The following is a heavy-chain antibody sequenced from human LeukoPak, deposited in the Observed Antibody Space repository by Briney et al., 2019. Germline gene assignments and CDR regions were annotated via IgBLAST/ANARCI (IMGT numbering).Heavy chain of an antibody. CDR2: ISGSGVST. CDR3: AKDRDCTSTSCYFYFDY. V-gene: IGHV3-23*01. J-gene: IGHJ4*02. D-gene: IGHD2-2*01. CDR1: GFTFSSYT. Sequence: GGSLGLSCAASGFTFSSYTMTWVRQAPGKGLEWVSGISGSGVSTYYADSVKGRFTISRDNSKDTLYLQMNSLRAEDTAVYYCAKDRDCTSTSCYFYFDYWGQGIPVTVSS.